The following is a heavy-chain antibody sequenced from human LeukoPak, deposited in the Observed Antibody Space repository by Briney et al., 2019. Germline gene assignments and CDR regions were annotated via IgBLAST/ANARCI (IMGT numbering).Heavy chain of an antibody. J-gene: IGHJ4*02. CDR3: ARSGGVRSNWIHLTP. D-gene: IGHD5-18*01. CDR1: GFTLSTYA. V-gene: IGHV3-30-3*01. Sequence: GGSLTLSWAAAGFTLSTYAIHWVRQAPGKGLEWLTVMSYDVSNEYFADSVRGRFTVSKDSSRNTVYLQMNSLRAEDTAVYYCARSGGVRSNWIHLTPWGRGTLVTVSS. CDR2: MSYDVSNE.